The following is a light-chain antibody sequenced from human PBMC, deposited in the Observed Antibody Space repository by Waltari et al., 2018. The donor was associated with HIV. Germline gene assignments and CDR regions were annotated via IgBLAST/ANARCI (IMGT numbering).Light chain of an antibody. Sequence: SYVLTQPPSVSVAPGQTARTTCGGNNIGSNRVHHYQQKPGQDPVLVVYDDTDRPSGIPERFSGSNSGHTATLTISRVEAGDEADYYCQVWDSSSNHAVFGGGTKLTVL. V-gene: IGLV3-21*02. CDR1: NIGSNR. CDR2: DDT. J-gene: IGLJ3*02. CDR3: QVWDSSSNHAV.